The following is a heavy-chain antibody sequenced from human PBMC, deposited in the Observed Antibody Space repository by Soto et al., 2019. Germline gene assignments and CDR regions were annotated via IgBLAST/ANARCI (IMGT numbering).Heavy chain of an antibody. J-gene: IGHJ5*02. V-gene: IGHV1-24*01. Sequence: ASVKVSCKVSGYSLTEMSMHWVRQAPGEGLEWMGGFDPEDGETIFAQKFQGRVTMTEDTSTNTAYMELSSLRSDDTAVYYCTTTPGSGSGWSPRDWFDPWGQGTLVTVSS. D-gene: IGHD6-19*01. CDR1: GYSLTEMS. CDR2: FDPEDGET. CDR3: TTTPGSGSGWSPRDWFDP.